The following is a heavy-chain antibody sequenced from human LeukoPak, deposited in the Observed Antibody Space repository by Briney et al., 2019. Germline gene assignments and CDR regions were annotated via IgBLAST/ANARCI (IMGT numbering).Heavy chain of an antibody. CDR1: GFALRSYV. Sequence: PGKSLRLSCAASGFALRSYVMHWVRQAPGKGLEWVAVISYDGSNKFYADSVKGRFTISRDNSKNTLYLQMNSLRAEDTAVYYCAKGLGYCSSTSCYQYFQHWGQGTLVTVSS. CDR3: AKGLGYCSSTSCYQYFQH. V-gene: IGHV3-30-3*01. J-gene: IGHJ1*01. D-gene: IGHD2-2*01. CDR2: ISYDGSNK.